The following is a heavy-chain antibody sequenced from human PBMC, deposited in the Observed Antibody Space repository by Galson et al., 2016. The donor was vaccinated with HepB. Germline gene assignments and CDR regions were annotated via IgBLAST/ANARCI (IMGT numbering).Heavy chain of an antibody. D-gene: IGHD1-26*01. CDR1: GGIFSSYA. Sequence: SVKVSCKASGGIFSSYAISWVRQAPGQGLEWMGGIIPIFGPAKYAQNLQGRVTITADESTNTAYMELSSLRSEDTAVYYCARGGLWGYSGSYPDYWGQGTLVTVSS. CDR2: IIPIFGPA. CDR3: ARGGLWGYSGSYPDY. J-gene: IGHJ4*02. V-gene: IGHV1-69*13.